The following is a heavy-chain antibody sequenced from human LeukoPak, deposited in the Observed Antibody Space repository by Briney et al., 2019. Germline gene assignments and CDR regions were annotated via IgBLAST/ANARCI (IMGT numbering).Heavy chain of an antibody. CDR3: ARDHIVVVPAAPDY. V-gene: IGHV1-8*01. J-gene: IGHJ4*02. CDR1: GYTFTNFD. D-gene: IGHD2-2*01. Sequence: GSVKVSCKASGYTFTNFDINWVRQAPGQGLEWMGWMNPVSGNAGSAQKFQGRVTLTRDTSISTAYMELSSLRSDDTAVYYCARDHIVVVPAAPDYWGQGTLVTVSS. CDR2: MNPVSGNA.